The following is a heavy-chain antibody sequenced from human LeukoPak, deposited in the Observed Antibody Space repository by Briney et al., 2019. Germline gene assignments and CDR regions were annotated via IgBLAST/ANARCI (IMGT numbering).Heavy chain of an antibody. J-gene: IGHJ4*02. Sequence: SETLSLTCTVSGGSISSGGYYWSWIRQPPGKGLEWIGYIYHSGSTYYNPSLKSRVTISVDRSKNQFSLKLSSVTAADTAVYYCARDQWFETMVRGVPDYWGQGTLVTVSS. V-gene: IGHV4-30-2*01. D-gene: IGHD3-10*01. CDR2: IYHSGST. CDR1: GGSISSGGYY. CDR3: ARDQWFETMVRGVPDY.